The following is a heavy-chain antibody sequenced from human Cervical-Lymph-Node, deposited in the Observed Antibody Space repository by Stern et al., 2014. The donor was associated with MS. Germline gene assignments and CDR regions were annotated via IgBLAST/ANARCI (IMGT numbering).Heavy chain of an antibody. Sequence: QLQLQESGPGLVKPSQTLSLTCSVSGGSISSAGYHWSWIRQSAGKKLEWIGRIYASGTTDNNPSLRNRVTISVDTSKNQFSLNLTSATAADTATYYCARVKALDDSGSYIDYWGQGLLVNVSS. CDR1: GGSISSAGYH. CDR3: ARVKALDDSGSYIDY. J-gene: IGHJ4*01. V-gene: IGHV4-61*02. D-gene: IGHD3-10*01. CDR2: IYASGTT.